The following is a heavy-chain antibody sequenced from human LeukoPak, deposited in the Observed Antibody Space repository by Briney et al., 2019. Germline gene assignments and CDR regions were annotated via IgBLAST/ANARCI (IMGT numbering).Heavy chain of an antibody. D-gene: IGHD6-19*01. J-gene: IGHJ4*02. Sequence: SVKVSCKASGGTFSSYAISWVRQAPGQGLEWMGGITPIFGTANYAQKFQGRVTITTDESTSTAYMELSSLRSEDTAVYYCARAPIAVAGHFDYWGQGTLVTVSS. CDR2: ITPIFGTA. CDR1: GGTFSSYA. V-gene: IGHV1-69*05. CDR3: ARAPIAVAGHFDY.